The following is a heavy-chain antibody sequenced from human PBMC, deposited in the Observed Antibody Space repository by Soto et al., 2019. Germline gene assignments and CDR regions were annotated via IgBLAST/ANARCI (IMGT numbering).Heavy chain of an antibody. CDR2: TYWDDDK. D-gene: IGHD1-26*01. J-gene: IGHJ3*02. Sequence: QITLRESGPTLVKPTQTLTLTCTLSGFSLRTSGVGVGWIRQPPGKTLEWLAVTYWDDDKRYNPPLQSRLTIPYDNSKAQVALTMTNMDPIDTATYYCVRRLFHSFVGAFDIWGLGTLVTVSS. CDR3: VRRLFHSFVGAFDI. V-gene: IGHV2-5*02. CDR1: GFSLRTSGVG.